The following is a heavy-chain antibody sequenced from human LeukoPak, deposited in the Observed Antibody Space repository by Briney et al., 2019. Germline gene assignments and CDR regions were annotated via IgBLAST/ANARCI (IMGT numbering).Heavy chain of an antibody. CDR3: GAAAGIGAFDI. V-gene: IGHV3-30*04. D-gene: IGHD6-13*01. Sequence: PGGSLRLSCAASGFTFSNYAIHWVCQAPGKGLEWVAVISHDGRTKYYADSVKGRFTISRDNSKNTLYLQMNSLRAEDTAVYYCGAAAGIGAFDIWGQGTMVTVSS. CDR1: GFTFSNYA. J-gene: IGHJ3*02. CDR2: ISHDGRTK.